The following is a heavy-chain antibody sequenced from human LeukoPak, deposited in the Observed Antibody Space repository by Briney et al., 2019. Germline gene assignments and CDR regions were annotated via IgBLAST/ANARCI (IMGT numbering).Heavy chain of an antibody. V-gene: IGHV3-48*03. CDR1: GFTFSSYE. CDR3: AREHATTWFDP. Sequence: GALRLSCAASGFTFSSYEMNWVRQAPGKGLEWVSYISSSGRTIYYADSVKGRFTISRDNAKNSLYLQMNSLRAEDTAVYYCAREHATTWFDPWGQGTLVTVSS. CDR2: ISSSGRTI. D-gene: IGHD1-1*01. J-gene: IGHJ5*02.